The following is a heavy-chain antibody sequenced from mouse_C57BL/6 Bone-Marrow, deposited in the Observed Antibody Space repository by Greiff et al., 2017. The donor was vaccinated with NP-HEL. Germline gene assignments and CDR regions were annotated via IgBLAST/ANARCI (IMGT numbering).Heavy chain of an antibody. CDR1: GFTFSSYA. Sequence: DVKLVESGGGLVKPGGSLKLSCAASGFTFSSYAMSWVRQTPEKRLEWVATISDGGSYTYYPDNVKGRFTISRDNAKNNLYLQMSHLKSEDTAMYYCARDDYDGEAGDYWGQGTTLTVSS. J-gene: IGHJ2*01. CDR2: ISDGGSYT. D-gene: IGHD2-4*01. CDR3: ARDDYDGEAGDY. V-gene: IGHV5-4*01.